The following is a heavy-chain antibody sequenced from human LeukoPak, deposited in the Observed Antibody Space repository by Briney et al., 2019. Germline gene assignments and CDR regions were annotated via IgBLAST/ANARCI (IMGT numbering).Heavy chain of an antibody. Sequence: PGGSLRLSCAASGFTFSSYSMNWVRQAPGKGLEWVSSISSSSSYIYYADSVKGRFTISRDNAKNSLYLQMNSLRAEDTAVYYCARVVIAAAGTGSGRWFDPWGQGTLVTVSS. J-gene: IGHJ5*02. CDR3: ARVVIAAAGTGSGRWFDP. D-gene: IGHD6-13*01. CDR2: ISSSSSYI. CDR1: GFTFSSYS. V-gene: IGHV3-21*01.